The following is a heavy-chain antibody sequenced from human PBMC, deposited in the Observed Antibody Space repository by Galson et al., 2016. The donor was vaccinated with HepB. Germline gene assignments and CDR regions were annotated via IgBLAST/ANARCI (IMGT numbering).Heavy chain of an antibody. D-gene: IGHD5-12*01. J-gene: IGHJ6*04. CDR2: ALXXXST. CDR1: GGSIXXXY. Sequence: SETLSLTCSLSGGSIXXXYWXXXRXXXGRXXXWIXXALXXXSTXXXPSXXSRVTIXIDPSETQXXLKXXSVTAADTAWYYCARDALYSGSDFSLDYHGVDVWGXXTTXTXSA. CDR3: ARDALYSGSDFSLDYHGVDV. V-gene: IGHV4-59*01.